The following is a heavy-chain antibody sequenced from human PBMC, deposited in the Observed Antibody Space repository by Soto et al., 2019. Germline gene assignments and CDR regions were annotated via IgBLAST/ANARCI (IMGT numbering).Heavy chain of an antibody. J-gene: IGHJ6*02. V-gene: IGHV3-15*07. CDR1: GFTFSNAG. CDR2: IKSKTDGGTT. Sequence: PGESLKISCAASGFTFSNAGRNWVRQAPGKGLEWVGRIKSKTDGGTTDYAAPVKGRFTISRDDSKNTLYLQMNSLKTEDTAVYYCTTARAYYYYGMDVWGQGTTVTVSS. CDR3: TTARAYYYYGMDV.